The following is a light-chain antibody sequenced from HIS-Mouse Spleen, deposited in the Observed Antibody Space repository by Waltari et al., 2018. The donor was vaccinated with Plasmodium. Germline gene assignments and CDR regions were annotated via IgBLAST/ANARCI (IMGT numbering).Light chain of an antibody. V-gene: IGLV3-9*01. CDR1: NIGSKN. CDR3: QVWDSSTVV. Sequence: SYELTQPLSVSVALGQTARITCGGNNIGSKNVHWYQQKPGQAPVPVIDRDSNRPSGIPERFSGSNSGNTATLTISRAQAGDEAYYYCQVWDSSTVVFGGGTKLTVL. J-gene: IGLJ2*01. CDR2: RDS.